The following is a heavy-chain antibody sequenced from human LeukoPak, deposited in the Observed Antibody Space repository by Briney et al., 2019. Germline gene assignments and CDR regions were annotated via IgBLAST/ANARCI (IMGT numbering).Heavy chain of an antibody. CDR2: ISDRGDST. Sequence: PGVSLRLSCAASGLNFTTYAMGWVRQAPAKGLEWVSVISDRGDSTYYGDSVKGRFTISRDSSKNTLYLQMNSLGGEDTALYYCAKGRWGLTINNFDLWGQGTMVTVSS. V-gene: IGHV3-23*01. CDR3: AKGRWGLTINNFDL. D-gene: IGHD3/OR15-3a*01. CDR1: GLNFTTYA. J-gene: IGHJ3*01.